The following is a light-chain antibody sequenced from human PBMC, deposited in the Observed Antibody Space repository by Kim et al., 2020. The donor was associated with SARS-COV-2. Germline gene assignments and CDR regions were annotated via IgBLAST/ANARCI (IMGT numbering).Light chain of an antibody. CDR2: YDS. Sequence: SYELTQPPSASVAPGKTASITCGGNNIGSKSVHWYQQRPGQAPVLVISYDSDRPSGSPERFSGSNSGNTATLTISSVEAGDEADYYCQLWDSTSDHVVFGGGTQLTVL. V-gene: IGLV3-21*04. J-gene: IGLJ2*01. CDR1: NIGSKS. CDR3: QLWDSTSDHVV.